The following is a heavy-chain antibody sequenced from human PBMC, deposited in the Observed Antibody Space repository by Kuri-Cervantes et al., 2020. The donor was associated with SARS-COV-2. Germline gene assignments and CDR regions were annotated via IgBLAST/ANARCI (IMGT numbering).Heavy chain of an antibody. CDR2: IYYTGST. J-gene: IGHJ5*02. CDR3: ARHPFITFKEGWFDP. Sequence: SETLSLTCSVSGCTIISSGNYWGWIHQPPGKGLEWVGSIYYTGSTSYNPSLKSRITISVDTSKNQFSLRLSSVTAADTAVYYCARHPFITFKEGWFDPLGQGTLVTVSS. D-gene: IGHD3-16*01. V-gene: IGHV4-39*01. CDR1: GCTIISSGNY.